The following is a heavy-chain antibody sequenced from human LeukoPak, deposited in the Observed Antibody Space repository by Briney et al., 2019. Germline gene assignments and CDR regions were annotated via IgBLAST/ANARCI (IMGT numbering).Heavy chain of an antibody. V-gene: IGHV4-39*07. CDR2: FYYSGGI. CDR1: GDSISSSSYS. CDR3: ARDSGTTGEVKFDP. J-gene: IGHJ5*02. D-gene: IGHD3-10*01. Sequence: PSETLSLTCTVSGDSISSSSYSWGWIRQTPGKGLEWIGTFYYSGGIYYNPSLKSRVTILVDTSKNQFSLDLSSVTAADTAVYYCARDSGTTGEVKFDPWGQGTLVTVSS.